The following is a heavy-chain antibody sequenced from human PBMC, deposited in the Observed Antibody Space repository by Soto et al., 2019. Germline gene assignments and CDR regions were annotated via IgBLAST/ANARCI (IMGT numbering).Heavy chain of an antibody. V-gene: IGHV3-23*01. CDR3: AKGGSGDYYGMDV. CDR2: ISGSGGST. D-gene: IGHD3-10*01. Sequence: GGSLRLSCAASGFTFSSYSMNWVRQAPGKGLEWVSAISGSGGSTYYADSVKGRFTISRDNSKNTLYLQMNSLRAEDTAVYYCAKGGSGDYYGMDVWGQGTTVTVSS. J-gene: IGHJ6*02. CDR1: GFTFSSYS.